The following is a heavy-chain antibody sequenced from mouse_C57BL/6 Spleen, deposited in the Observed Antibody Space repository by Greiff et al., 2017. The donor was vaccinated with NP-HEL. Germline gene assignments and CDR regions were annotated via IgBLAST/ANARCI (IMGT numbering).Heavy chain of an antibody. CDR1: GYTFTSYW. J-gene: IGHJ2*01. D-gene: IGHD2-3*01. Sequence: VQGVESGTELVKPGASVKLSCKASGYTFTSYWMHWVKQRPGQGLEWIGNINPSNGGTNYNEKFKSKATLTVDKSSSTAYMQLSSLTSEDSAVYYCARRDDGYPYYFDYWGQGTTLTVSS. CDR2: INPSNGGT. V-gene: IGHV1-53*01. CDR3: ARRDDGYPYYFDY.